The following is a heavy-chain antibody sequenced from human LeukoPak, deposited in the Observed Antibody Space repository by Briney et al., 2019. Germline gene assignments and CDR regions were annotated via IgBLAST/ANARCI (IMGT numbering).Heavy chain of an antibody. Sequence: PGGSLRLSCAASGFTVSSNYMSWVRQAPGKGLEWVSIIYINGRTYYADSVKGRFTISRDNSQNTLYLQMNSLRAEDTAVYYCAKDQGTAIFGVIIPDWYFDLWGRGTLVTVSS. V-gene: IGHV3-53*01. CDR2: IYINGRT. D-gene: IGHD3-3*01. CDR1: GFTVSSNY. J-gene: IGHJ2*01. CDR3: AKDQGTAIFGVIIPDWYFDL.